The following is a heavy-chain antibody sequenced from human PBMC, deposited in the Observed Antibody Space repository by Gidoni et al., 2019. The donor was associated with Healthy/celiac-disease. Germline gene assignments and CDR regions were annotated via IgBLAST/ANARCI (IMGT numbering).Heavy chain of an antibody. J-gene: IGHJ4*02. CDR3: AKDITSGGYYLIY. CDR1: GFTFSSYG. CDR2: ISYDGSNK. V-gene: IGHV3-30*18. Sequence: ESGGGVVQPGRSLRLSCAASGFTFSSYGMHWVRQAPGKGLEWVAVISYDGSNKYYADSVKGRFTISRDNSKNTLYLQMNSLRAEDTAVYYCAKDITSGGYYLIYWGQGTLVTVSS. D-gene: IGHD3-22*01.